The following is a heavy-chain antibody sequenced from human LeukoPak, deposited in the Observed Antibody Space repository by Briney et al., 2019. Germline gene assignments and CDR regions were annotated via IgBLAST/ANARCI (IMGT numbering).Heavy chain of an antibody. J-gene: IGHJ4*02. D-gene: IGHD5/OR15-5a*01. Sequence: GGSLRLSCTASGFTFSSYSMNWVRQAPGKGLEWVSSISSNSNYIYYADSVKGRFTISRDNAKNSLYLQMNSLRAEDTAVYYCARGLPFDYWGQGTLVTVSS. CDR2: ISSNSNYI. CDR1: GFTFSSYS. CDR3: ARGLPFDY. V-gene: IGHV3-21*01.